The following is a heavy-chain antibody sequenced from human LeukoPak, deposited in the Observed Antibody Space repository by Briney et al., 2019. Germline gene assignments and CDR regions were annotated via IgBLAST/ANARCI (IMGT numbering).Heavy chain of an antibody. Sequence: TSETLSLTCTVSGYSISSGYYWGWIRQPPGKGLEWIGSIYHSGSTYYNPSLKSRVTISVDTSKNQFSLKLSSVTAADTAVYYCARAPKVRGVIIPYFDYWGQGTLVTVSS. J-gene: IGHJ4*02. D-gene: IGHD3-10*01. V-gene: IGHV4-38-2*02. CDR2: IYHSGST. CDR3: ARAPKVRGVIIPYFDY. CDR1: GYSISSGYY.